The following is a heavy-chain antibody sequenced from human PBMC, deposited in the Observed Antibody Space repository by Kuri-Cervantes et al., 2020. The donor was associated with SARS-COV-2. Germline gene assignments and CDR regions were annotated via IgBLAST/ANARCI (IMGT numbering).Heavy chain of an antibody. V-gene: IGHV3-11*01. D-gene: IGHD3-3*01. J-gene: IGHJ4*02. CDR3: AKDYDFWSGYSTFDY. Sequence: GESLKISCAASGFTFSDYYMSWIRQAPGKGLEWVSYISSSGSTMYYADSVNGRFTVSRDNAKNSVSLQMNSLRAEDTAVYYCAKDYDFWSGYSTFDYWGQGTLVTVSS. CDR2: ISSSGSTM. CDR1: GFTFSDYY.